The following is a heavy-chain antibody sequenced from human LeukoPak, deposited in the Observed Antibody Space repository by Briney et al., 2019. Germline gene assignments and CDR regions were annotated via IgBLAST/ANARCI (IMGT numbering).Heavy chain of an antibody. CDR3: ARVSRSYYYYYGLDV. D-gene: IGHD2/OR15-2a*01. V-gene: IGHV1-18*01. CDR1: GYTFTSYG. Sequence: ASVKVSCTASGYTFTSYGISWVRQAPGQGLEWMGWISAYNGNTSYAQKLQGRVTMTTDTSTSAAYMGLRSLRSDDTAVYYCARVSRSYYYYYGLDVWGQGTTVTVSS. CDR2: ISAYNGNT. J-gene: IGHJ6*02.